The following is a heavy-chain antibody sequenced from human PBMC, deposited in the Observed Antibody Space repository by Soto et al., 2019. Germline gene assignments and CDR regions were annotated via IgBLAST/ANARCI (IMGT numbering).Heavy chain of an antibody. J-gene: IGHJ4*02. Sequence: QVQLQESGPGLVKPSETLSLTCTVSGGSISNYYWSWIRQPPGKGLEWIGYISYSGTTNYNPSNKSRVTITVDTSKNQFSLKLSSLTAADTALYYCASFHSYGDYWGQGALVTVSS. CDR2: ISYSGTT. CDR3: ASFHSYGDY. CDR1: GGSISNYY. D-gene: IGHD5-18*01. V-gene: IGHV4-59*01.